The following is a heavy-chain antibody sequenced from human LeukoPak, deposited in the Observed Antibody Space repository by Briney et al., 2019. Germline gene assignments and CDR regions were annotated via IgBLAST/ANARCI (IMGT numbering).Heavy chain of an antibody. CDR1: SDSISNSAYH. J-gene: IGHJ3*02. CDR2: IYYNRGT. CDR3: ARAHPTIGGSYDTDAFDI. D-gene: IGHD1-26*01. Sequence: PSETLSLTCTASSDSISNSAYHWGWIRQPPGRGLEWIGTIYYNRGTYYNPSLKSRVTISVDTSKNQFSLKLSSVTAADTAVYYCARAHPTIGGSYDTDAFDIWGQGTMVTVSS. V-gene: IGHV4-39*01.